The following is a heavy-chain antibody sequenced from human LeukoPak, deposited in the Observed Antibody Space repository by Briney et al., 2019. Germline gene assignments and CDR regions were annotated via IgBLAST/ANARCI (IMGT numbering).Heavy chain of an antibody. J-gene: IGHJ4*02. Sequence: SVNVSCKASGYTFTNYPMQWVRQAPGQGLEWMGWINVGNGNTKYPQNLQGRVTINRDPAASPAYVELSSLRSEDTVVYYCASFVVTVPKWGQGTLLTVS. CDR3: ASFVVTVPK. V-gene: IGHV1-3*01. CDR1: GYTFTNYP. CDR2: INVGNGNT. D-gene: IGHD2-21*01.